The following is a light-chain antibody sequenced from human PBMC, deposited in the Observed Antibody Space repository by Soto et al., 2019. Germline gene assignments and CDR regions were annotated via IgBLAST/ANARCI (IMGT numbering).Light chain of an antibody. CDR3: QQSYSTPRT. J-gene: IGKJ2*01. V-gene: IGKV1-39*01. Sequence: EIQMTQSPSSLSASVGDRVTITCRASQSICSYLNWYQQKPGKAPQLLIYAASSLHSGVPSRFSGSGSGTEFTLTISSLQPEDDATYYCQQSYSTPRTFGQGTKLEIK. CDR1: QSICSY. CDR2: AAS.